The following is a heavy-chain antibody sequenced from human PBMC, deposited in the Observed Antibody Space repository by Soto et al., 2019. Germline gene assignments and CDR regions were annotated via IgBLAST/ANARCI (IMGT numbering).Heavy chain of an antibody. CDR3: ARAKRWLQLTPHFDY. Sequence: SETLSLTCTVSGGSISSGDYYWSWIRQPPGKGLEWIGYIYYSGSTYDNPSLKGRVTISVDTSKDQFSVKLRSVTAADTAVYYCARAKRWLQLTPHFDYWGQGTLVTVSS. CDR2: IYYSGST. D-gene: IGHD5-12*01. CDR1: GGSISSGDYY. V-gene: IGHV4-30-4*01. J-gene: IGHJ4*02.